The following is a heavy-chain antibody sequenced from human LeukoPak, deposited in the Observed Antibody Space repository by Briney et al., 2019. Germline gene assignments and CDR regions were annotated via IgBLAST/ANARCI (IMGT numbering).Heavy chain of an antibody. D-gene: IGHD3-10*01. Sequence: GGSLRLSRAASGFTFSSYAMSWVRQAPGKGLEWVSAISGSGGSTYYADSVKGRFTISRDNSKNTLYLQMNSLRAEDTAVYYCAGLWFRELYYWGQGTLVTVSS. J-gene: IGHJ4*02. CDR3: AGLWFRELYY. V-gene: IGHV3-23*01. CDR2: ISGSGGST. CDR1: GFTFSSYA.